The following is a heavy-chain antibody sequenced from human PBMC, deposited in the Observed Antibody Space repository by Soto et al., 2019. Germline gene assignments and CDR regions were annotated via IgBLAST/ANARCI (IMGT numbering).Heavy chain of an antibody. J-gene: IGHJ4*02. CDR3: ARGHGPRLYSGYLPPYYFDY. D-gene: IGHD3-22*01. CDR1: GYTFTSYG. CDR2: ISAYNGNT. V-gene: IGHV1-18*01. Sequence: ASVKVSCKASGYTFTSYGISWVRQAPGQGLEWMGWISAYNGNTNYAQKLQGRVTMTTDTSTSTAYMELRSLRSDDTAVYYCARGHGPRLYSGYLPPYYFDYWGQGTLVTVSS.